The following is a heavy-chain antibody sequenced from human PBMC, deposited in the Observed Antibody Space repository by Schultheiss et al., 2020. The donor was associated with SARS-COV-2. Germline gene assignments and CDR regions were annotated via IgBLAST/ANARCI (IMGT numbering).Heavy chain of an antibody. CDR2: ISGSGGST. CDR3: ARQGGGSCGSCYY. D-gene: IGHD2-15*01. CDR1: GFTFSDYY. V-gene: IGHV3-23*01. J-gene: IGHJ4*02. Sequence: GGSLRLSCAASGFTFSDYYMSWIRQAPGKGLEWVSAISGSGGSTYYADSVKGRFTISRDNSKNTLYLQMNSLRAEDTAVYYCARQGGGSCGSCYYWGQGTLVTVSS.